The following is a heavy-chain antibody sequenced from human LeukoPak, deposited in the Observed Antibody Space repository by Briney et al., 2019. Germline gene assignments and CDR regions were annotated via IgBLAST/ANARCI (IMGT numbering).Heavy chain of an antibody. J-gene: IGHJ4*02. V-gene: IGHV1-2*02. Sequence: ASVKVSCKASGYNFLDHYMHWVRQAPGQGLEWMGWINPNSGGTNYAQKFQGRVIMTRDTSISTAYMDLSRLRSDDTAVYYCARGSIVGATFDYFDYWGQGTLVTVSS. CDR1: GYNFLDHY. CDR2: INPNSGGT. CDR3: ARGSIVGATFDYFDY. D-gene: IGHD1-26*01.